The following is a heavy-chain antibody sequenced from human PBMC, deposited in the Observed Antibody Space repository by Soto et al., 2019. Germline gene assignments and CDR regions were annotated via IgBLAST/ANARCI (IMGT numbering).Heavy chain of an antibody. CDR2: ISYDGSNK. J-gene: IGHJ6*02. Sequence: PGGSLRLSCAASGFTFSSYAMHWVRQAPGKGLEWVAVISYDGSNKYYADSVKGRFTISRDNSKNTLYLQMNSLRAEDTAVYYCARDLPMAVVDYYYYYGMDVWGQGTTVTVSS. CDR1: GFTFSSYA. D-gene: IGHD6-19*01. V-gene: IGHV3-30-3*01. CDR3: ARDLPMAVVDYYYYYGMDV.